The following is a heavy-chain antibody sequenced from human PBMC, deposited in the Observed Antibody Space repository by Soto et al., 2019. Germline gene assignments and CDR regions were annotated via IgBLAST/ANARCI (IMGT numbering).Heavy chain of an antibody. J-gene: IGHJ2*01. V-gene: IGHV1-18*01. CDR2: ISAYNGNT. D-gene: IGHD3-10*01. CDR1: GYTFTSYG. Sequence: QVQLVQSGAEVKKPGASVKVSCKASGYTFTSYGISWVRQAPGQGLEWMGWISAYNGNTNYAQKLQGRVTMTTDTYTGTTQMELKSLGSDDPAGYYCAIQEYYGSGGDGYFDLWGRGTLVTVSS. CDR3: AIQEYYGSGGDGYFDL.